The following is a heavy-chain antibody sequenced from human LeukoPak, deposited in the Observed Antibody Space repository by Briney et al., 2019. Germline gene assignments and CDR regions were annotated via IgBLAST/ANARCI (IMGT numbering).Heavy chain of an antibody. CDR2: TRNKANSYIT. Sequence: GGPVTLSCTASGFSLCHHYMVGLRGPRGGGVDGVGRTRNKANSYITEYDASVKGRFTISRDDSRNSVYLQMNSLRTDDTAVYYCVRVPLDGQKAFDMWGQGTMVAVSS. J-gene: IGHJ3*02. V-gene: IGHV3-72*01. D-gene: IGHD2-2*03. CDR1: GFSLCHHY. CDR3: VRVPLDGQKAFDM.